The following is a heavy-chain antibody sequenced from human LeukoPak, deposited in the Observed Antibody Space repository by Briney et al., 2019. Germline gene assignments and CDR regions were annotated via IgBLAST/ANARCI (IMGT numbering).Heavy chain of an antibody. Sequence: QPGGSLRLPCAASGFTFSSYWMSWVRQAPGKGLEWVANIKQDGSEKYYVDSVKGRFTISRDNAKNSLYLQMNSLRAEDTAVYYCARVGSSGWYRDDAFDIWGQGTMVTVSS. D-gene: IGHD6-19*01. CDR2: IKQDGSEK. CDR3: ARVGSSGWYRDDAFDI. CDR1: GFTFSSYW. J-gene: IGHJ3*02. V-gene: IGHV3-7*01.